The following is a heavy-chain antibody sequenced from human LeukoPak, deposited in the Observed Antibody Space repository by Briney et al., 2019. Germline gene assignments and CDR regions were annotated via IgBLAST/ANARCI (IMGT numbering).Heavy chain of an antibody. D-gene: IGHD3-10*01. CDR3: ARTRGSHPSPFDS. CDR2: IYSGGST. Sequence: GGSLRLSCAASGFTFSSYSMNWVRQAPGKGLECVSVIYSGGSTYSADSVKGRFTISRDNSRNMVYLQMSSLRAEDTAVYYCARTRGSHPSPFDSWGQGTLVTVSS. J-gene: IGHJ4*02. V-gene: IGHV3-53*01. CDR1: GFTFSSYS.